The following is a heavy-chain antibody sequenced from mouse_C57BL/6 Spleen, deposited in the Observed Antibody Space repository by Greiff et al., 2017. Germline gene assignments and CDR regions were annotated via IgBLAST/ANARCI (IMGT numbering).Heavy chain of an antibody. CDR3: ARDRMMDY. J-gene: IGHJ4*01. CDR1: GFTFSDFY. D-gene: IGHD2-10*02. CDR2: SRNKANDYTT. Sequence: EVQGVESGGGLVQSGRSLRLSCATSGFTFSDFYMEWVRQAPGKGLEWIAASRNKANDYTTEYSASVKGRFIVSRDTSQSLLYLQMNALRAEDTAIYYCARDRMMDYWGQGTSVTVSS. V-gene: IGHV7-1*01.